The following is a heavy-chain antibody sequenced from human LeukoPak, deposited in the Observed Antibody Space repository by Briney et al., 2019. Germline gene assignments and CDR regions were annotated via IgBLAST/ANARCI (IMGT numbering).Heavy chain of an antibody. CDR2: VSPDGSAT. V-gene: IGHV3-74*01. J-gene: IGHJ3*02. CDR1: GFTFSDYY. CDR3: ARDHWRGDAFDI. Sequence: EAGGSLRLSCAASGFTFSDYYMSWLRQAPGKGLVWVSYVSPDGSATSYADSVKGRITISRDNAKNTLYLQMNSLRDEDTAVYYCARDHWRGDAFDIWGQGTMVTVSS.